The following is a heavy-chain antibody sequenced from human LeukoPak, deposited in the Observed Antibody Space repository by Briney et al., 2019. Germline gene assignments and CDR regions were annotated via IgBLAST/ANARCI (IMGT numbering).Heavy chain of an antibody. V-gene: IGHV3-48*01. J-gene: IGHJ4*02. D-gene: IGHD3-3*01. CDR3: ASSYPTSRYYDFWSGYYVEDSGRGY. Sequence: GGSLRLSCSASGFTFSSYSMHWVRQAPGKGLEWVSYISSSSNTIYYADSVKGRFTISRDNAKNSLYLQMNSLRAEDTAVYYCASSYPTSRYYDFWSGYYVEDSGRGYWGQGTLVTVSS. CDR1: GFTFSSYS. CDR2: ISSSSNTI.